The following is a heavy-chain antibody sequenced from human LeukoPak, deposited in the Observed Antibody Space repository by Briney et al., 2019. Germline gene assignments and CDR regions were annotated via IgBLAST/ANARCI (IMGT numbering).Heavy chain of an antibody. Sequence: GASVKVSCKASGYTITNNYMHWVRQAPGQGLEWMGVINPSGTGTSYAQKFQGRITMSRDTSTSTVYMELSSLRSDDTAVYYCASQSYATMIVKYYSAARGGGGAFDIWGQGTMVTVSS. V-gene: IGHV1-46*01. D-gene: IGHD3-22*01. CDR3: ASQSYATMIVKYYSAARGGGGAFDI. CDR2: INPSGTGT. CDR1: GYTITNNY. J-gene: IGHJ3*02.